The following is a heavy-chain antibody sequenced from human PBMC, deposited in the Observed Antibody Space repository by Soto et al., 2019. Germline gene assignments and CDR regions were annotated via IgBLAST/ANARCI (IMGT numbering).Heavy chain of an antibody. CDR2: IXTSGGST. Sequence: XSVKXSCKASGCTFTSYYMHWVRQAPGQGLEXMGIIXTSGGSTSYAQXXQGRVTMXXHTSTSKVYMELRSLRSEDTAVYYCARELGYPYWGQGTLVPSPQ. V-gene: IGHV1-46*01. CDR3: ARELGYPY. D-gene: IGHD1-1*01. J-gene: IGHJ4*02. CDR1: GCTFTSYY.